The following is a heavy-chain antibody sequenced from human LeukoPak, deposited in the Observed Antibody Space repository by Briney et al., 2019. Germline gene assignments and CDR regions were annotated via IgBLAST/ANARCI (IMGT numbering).Heavy chain of an antibody. Sequence: PGGSLRLSCAASGFTFSTYWMHWVRQAPGKGLVWVSRINSDGSSTRYADSVKGRFTISRDNAKNRLYLQMNSLRAEDTAVYYRAAMVVTVEAFDYWGQGTLVTVSS. J-gene: IGHJ4*02. CDR2: INSDGSST. D-gene: IGHD2-21*02. V-gene: IGHV3-74*01. CDR1: GFTFSTYW. CDR3: AAMVVTVEAFDY.